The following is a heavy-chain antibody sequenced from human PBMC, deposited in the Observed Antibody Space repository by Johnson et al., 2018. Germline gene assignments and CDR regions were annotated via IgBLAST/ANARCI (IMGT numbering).Heavy chain of an antibody. CDR3: ARVALNSGCYDGWDAFDI. V-gene: IGHV3-21*01. J-gene: IGHJ3*02. CDR1: GFTFSSYS. CDR2: ISSSSSYI. D-gene: IGHD1-26*01. Sequence: EVQLVESGGGLVKPGGSLRLSCAASGFTFSSYSMNWVRQAPGKGLEWVSSISSSSSYIYYAVSVKGRFTISRDNAKNSLYLQMNSLRAEDTAVYYWARVALNSGCYDGWDAFDIWGQGTRVTVSS.